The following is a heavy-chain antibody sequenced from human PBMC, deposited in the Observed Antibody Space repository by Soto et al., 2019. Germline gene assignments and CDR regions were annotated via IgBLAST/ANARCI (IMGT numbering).Heavy chain of an antibody. CDR1: GFTFNSYA. J-gene: IGHJ5*02. CDR2: ISAGGDST. CDR3: AKTPLTILAGIFWFDP. Sequence: LRLSCAASGFTFNSYAMLWVRQAAGEGLEWVSAISAGGDSTYYADAVKGRFTICRDNSKNTLYLEMNSLRAEDTALYYCAKTPLTILAGIFWFDPWGQGTLVTVSS. D-gene: IGHD3-3*01. V-gene: IGHV3-23*01.